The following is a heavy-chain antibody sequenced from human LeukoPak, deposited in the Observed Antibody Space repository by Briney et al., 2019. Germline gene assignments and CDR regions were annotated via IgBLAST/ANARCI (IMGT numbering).Heavy chain of an antibody. J-gene: IGHJ3*02. CDR3: ARALRYDSSGPTDAFDI. CDR2: IGTAGDT. D-gene: IGHD3-22*01. V-gene: IGHV3-13*01. CDR1: GFTFSSYD. Sequence: GGSLRLSCAASGFTFSSYDMHWVRQGTGKGLEWVSGIGTAGDTYYPDSVKGRFTISRENAKNSLYLQMNSLRAGDTAVYYCARALRYDSSGPTDAFDIGGQGTMVTVSS.